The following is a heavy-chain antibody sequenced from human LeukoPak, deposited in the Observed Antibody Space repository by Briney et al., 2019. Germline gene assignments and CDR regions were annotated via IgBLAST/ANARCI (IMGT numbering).Heavy chain of an antibody. CDR2: IKQDGSEK. Sequence: PGGSLRLSCAASGFTFSSYWMSWVRQAPGQGLEWVANIKQDGSEKYYVDSVKGRFTISRDNAKNSLYLQMNSLRAEDTAVYYCARVLDFWSGSADYWGQGTLVTVSS. CDR3: ARVLDFWSGSADY. CDR1: GFTFSSYW. D-gene: IGHD3-3*01. J-gene: IGHJ4*02. V-gene: IGHV3-7*01.